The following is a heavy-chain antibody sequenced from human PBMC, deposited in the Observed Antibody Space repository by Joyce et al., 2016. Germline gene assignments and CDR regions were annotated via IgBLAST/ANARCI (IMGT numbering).Heavy chain of an antibody. J-gene: IGHJ4*02. D-gene: IGHD2-2*02. Sequence: EVQLVQSGAEVKKPGESLKISCKGSGYSFTSYWIGWVRQMPGKGLEWMGIIYPGDSDTRYSPSFQGQVTISADKSISTAYLQWSSLKASDTAMYYSARSTLPGYCSSTSCYIRYYFDYWGQGTLVTVSS. CDR1: GYSFTSYW. CDR2: IYPGDSDT. CDR3: ARSTLPGYCSSTSCYIRYYFDY. V-gene: IGHV5-51*01.